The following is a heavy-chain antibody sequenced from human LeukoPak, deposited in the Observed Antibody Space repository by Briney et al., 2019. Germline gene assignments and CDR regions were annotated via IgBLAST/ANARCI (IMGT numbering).Heavy chain of an antibody. V-gene: IGHV4-59*01. D-gene: IGHD3-22*01. CDR3: PRDRGDSSGPNHDLDS. CDR2: IYYSGST. Sequence: SETLSLTCTVSGGSISSYYWSWIRQPPGKGLEWIGYIYYSGSTNYNPSLKSRVTISVDTSKNQFSLKLSSVAAADTAVYYCPRDRGDSSGPNHDLDSWGQGTLVTVSS. J-gene: IGHJ4*02. CDR1: GGSISSYY.